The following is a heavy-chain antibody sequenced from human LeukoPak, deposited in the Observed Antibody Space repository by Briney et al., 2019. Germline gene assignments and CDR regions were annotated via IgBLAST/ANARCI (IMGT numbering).Heavy chain of an antibody. CDR2: IIPIFGTA. J-gene: IGHJ3*02. CDR3: AREGAKIAFDI. V-gene: IGHV1-69*05. CDR1: GGTFSSYA. D-gene: IGHD3-16*01. Sequence: GASVKVSCKASGGTFSSYAIGWVRQAPGQGLEWMGRIIPIFGTANYAQKFQGRVTITTDESTSTAYMELSSLRSEDTAVYYCAREGAKIAFDIWGQGTMVTVSS.